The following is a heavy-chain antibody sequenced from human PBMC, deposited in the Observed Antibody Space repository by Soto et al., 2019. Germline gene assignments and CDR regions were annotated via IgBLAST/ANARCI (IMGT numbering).Heavy chain of an antibody. D-gene: IGHD2-2*01. V-gene: IGHV1-69*01. J-gene: IGHJ6*02. Sequence: VSCKASGGTFSSYAISWVRQAPGQGLEWMGGIIPIFGTANYAQKFQGRVTITADESTSTAYMELSSLRSEDTAVYYCARVIVVVPAARNGMDVWGQGTTVTVSS. CDR1: GGTFSSYA. CDR3: ARVIVVVPAARNGMDV. CDR2: IIPIFGTA.